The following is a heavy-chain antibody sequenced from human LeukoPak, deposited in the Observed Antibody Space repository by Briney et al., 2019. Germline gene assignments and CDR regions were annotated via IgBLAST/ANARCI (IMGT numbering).Heavy chain of an antibody. D-gene: IGHD4/OR15-4a*01. J-gene: IGHJ6*02. CDR3: AREVRQYYYYYGMDV. Sequence: GGSLRLSCAASGFTFSSYAMHWVRQAPGKGLEWVAVISYDGSNKYYADSVKGRFTISRDNSKNTLYLQMNSLRAEDTAVYYCAREVRQYYYYYGMDVWGQGTTVTVSS. V-gene: IGHV3-30*04. CDR2: ISYDGSNK. CDR1: GFTFSSYA.